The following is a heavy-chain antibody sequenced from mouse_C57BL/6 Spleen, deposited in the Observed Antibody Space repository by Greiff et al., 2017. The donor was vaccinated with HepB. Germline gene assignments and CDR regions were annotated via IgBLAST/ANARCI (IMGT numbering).Heavy chain of an antibody. J-gene: IGHJ3*01. CDR1: GYTFTDHT. CDR3: ARPLYGSSDSAWFAY. V-gene: IGHV1-78*01. D-gene: IGHD1-1*01. CDR2: IYPRDGST. Sequence: QVQLQQSDAELVKPGASVKISCKVSGYTFTDHTIHWMKQRPEQGLEWIGYIYPRDGSTKYNEKFKGKATLTADKSSSTAYMQLNSLTSEDSAVYFCARPLYGSSDSAWFAYWGQGTLVTVSA.